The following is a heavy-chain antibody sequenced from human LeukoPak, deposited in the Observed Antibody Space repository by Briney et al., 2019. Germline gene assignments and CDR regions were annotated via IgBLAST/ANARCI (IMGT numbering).Heavy chain of an antibody. CDR3: AKQGFLEWLLTQYYFDY. Sequence: GGSLRLSCAASGFTFSSYAMSWVRQAPGKGLGWVSAISGSGGSTYYADSVKGRFTISRDNSKNTLYLQMNSLRAEDTAVYYCAKQGFLEWLLTQYYFDYWGQGTLVTVSS. D-gene: IGHD3-3*01. CDR2: ISGSGGST. CDR1: GFTFSSYA. J-gene: IGHJ4*02. V-gene: IGHV3-23*01.